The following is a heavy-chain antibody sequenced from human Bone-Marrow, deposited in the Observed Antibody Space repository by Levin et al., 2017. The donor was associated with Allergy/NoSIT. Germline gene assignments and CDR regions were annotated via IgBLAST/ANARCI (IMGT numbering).Heavy chain of an antibody. D-gene: IGHD3-9*01. Sequence: SVKVSCKASGGTFSSYAISWVRQAPGQGLEWMGGIIPIFGTANYAQKFQGRVTITADESTSTAYMELSSLRSEDTAVYYCAVCHHFDWLLCGLFDYWGQGTLVTVSS. CDR3: AVCHHFDWLLCGLFDY. CDR2: IIPIFGTA. V-gene: IGHV1-69*13. J-gene: IGHJ4*02. CDR1: GGTFSSYA.